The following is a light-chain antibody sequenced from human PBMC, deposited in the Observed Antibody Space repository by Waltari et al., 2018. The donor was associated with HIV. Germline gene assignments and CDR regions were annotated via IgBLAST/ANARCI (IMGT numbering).Light chain of an antibody. V-gene: IGKV4-1*01. Sequence: DIVMTQSPDSLAVSLGARATINCKSSQSGLHTSNNKNFLAWYQQKSGQAPKLLIYWASTRESGVPARFSGSGSGTNFTLTINSLQSEDVAVYYCQQYHVTPPTFGQGT. CDR2: WAS. CDR3: QQYHVTPPT. CDR1: QSGLHTSNNKNF. J-gene: IGKJ1*01.